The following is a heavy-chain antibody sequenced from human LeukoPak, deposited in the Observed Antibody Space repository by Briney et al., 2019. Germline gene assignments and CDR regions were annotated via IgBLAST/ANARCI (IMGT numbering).Heavy chain of an antibody. CDR1: GGSISSYY. Sequence: SETLSLTCTVSGGSISSYYWSWIRQPPGKGLEWIGYIYYSGSTNYNPSLKSRVTISVDTSKNQFSLKLSSVTAADTAVYYCARGPTRVYYYDSSGRGLYFDYWGQGTLVTVSS. D-gene: IGHD3-22*01. CDR2: IYYSGST. CDR3: ARGPTRVYYYDSSGRGLYFDY. V-gene: IGHV4-59*12. J-gene: IGHJ4*02.